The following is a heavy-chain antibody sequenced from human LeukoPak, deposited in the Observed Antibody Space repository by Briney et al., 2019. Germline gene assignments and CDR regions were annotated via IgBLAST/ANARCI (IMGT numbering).Heavy chain of an antibody. Sequence: GGSLRLSCAASGFPFINYWMHWVRQVPGKGLVWVSRINSDGNTAIYADSVKGRFTISRDNAKNMLFLKMNSLRAEDTAVYYCARHYKETADDWFDPWGQGTLVTVSP. CDR1: GFPFINYW. J-gene: IGHJ5*02. CDR2: INSDGNTA. D-gene: IGHD5-18*01. V-gene: IGHV3-74*01. CDR3: ARHYKETADDWFDP.